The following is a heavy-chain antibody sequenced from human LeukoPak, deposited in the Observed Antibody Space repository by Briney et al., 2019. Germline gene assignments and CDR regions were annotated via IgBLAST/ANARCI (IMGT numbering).Heavy chain of an antibody. CDR3: AKSTSSWERVDY. CDR2: INPDGSTT. Sequence: GSLRLSCAPSGFTFSAYWMHWVRQAPGKGLEWVSRINPDGSTTIYADSVKGRFSISRDNSNNTLYLQMNSLRAEDAAVYYCAKSTSSWERVDYWGQGTLVTVSS. J-gene: IGHJ4*02. V-gene: IGHV3-74*01. CDR1: GFTFSAYW. D-gene: IGHD6-13*01.